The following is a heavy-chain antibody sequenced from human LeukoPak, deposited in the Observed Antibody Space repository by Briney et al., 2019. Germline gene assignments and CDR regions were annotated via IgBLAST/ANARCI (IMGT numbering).Heavy chain of an antibody. J-gene: IGHJ4*02. CDR1: GFTFSSVI. CDR2: IRSSISYI. CDR3: AASYSAYDPPAY. V-gene: IGHV3-21*01. Sequence: GGSLRLSCEASGFTFSSVIMHWVGQAPGKGLEWVSSIRSSISYIYYADAVKGRFTISRDNAKNSLSLQMNSLRAEDTAVYYCAASYSAYDPPAYWGQGTLVTVSS. D-gene: IGHD5-12*01.